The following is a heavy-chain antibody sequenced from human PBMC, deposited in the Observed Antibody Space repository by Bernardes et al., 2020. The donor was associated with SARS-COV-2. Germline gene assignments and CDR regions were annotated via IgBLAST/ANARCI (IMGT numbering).Heavy chain of an antibody. D-gene: IGHD6-13*01. Sequence: GGSLRLSCAASGFTFSSYGMHWVRQAPGKGLEWVAVIWYDGSNKYYADSVKGRFTISRDNSKNTLYLQMNSLRAEDTAVYYCASEVAAAGTGQDDYWGQGTLVTVSS. CDR3: ASEVAAAGTGQDDY. CDR1: GFTFSSYG. J-gene: IGHJ4*02. CDR2: IWYDGSNK. V-gene: IGHV3-33*01.